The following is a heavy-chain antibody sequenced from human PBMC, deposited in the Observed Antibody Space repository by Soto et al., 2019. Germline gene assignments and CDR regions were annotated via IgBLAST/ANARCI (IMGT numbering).Heavy chain of an antibody. V-gene: IGHV4-31*03. CDR2: IYYSGST. J-gene: IGHJ4*02. CDR1: GGSISSGGYY. CDR3: AGSQTTVTSYDY. Sequence: PSETLSLTCTVSGGSISSGGYYWSWIRQHPGKGLEWIGYIYYSGSTYYNPSLKSRVTISVDTSKNQFSLKLSSVTAADTAVYYCAGSQTTVTSYDYWGQGTLVTVSS. D-gene: IGHD4-17*01.